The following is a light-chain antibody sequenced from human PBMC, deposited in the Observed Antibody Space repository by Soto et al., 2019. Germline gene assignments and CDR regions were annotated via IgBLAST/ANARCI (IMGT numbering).Light chain of an antibody. CDR2: DAS. CDR3: QQYNSYLWT. V-gene: IGKV1-5*01. Sequence: DIQMTQSPSTLSASLGDRVTITCRARQSISSWLAWYQQKPGKAPKLLIYDASSLESGVPSRFSGSGSGTEFTLTISSLQPDDFATYYCQQYNSYLWTFGQGTKVEIK. J-gene: IGKJ1*01. CDR1: QSISSW.